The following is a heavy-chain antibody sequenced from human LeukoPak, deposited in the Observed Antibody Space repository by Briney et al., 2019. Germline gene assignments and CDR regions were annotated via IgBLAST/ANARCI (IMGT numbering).Heavy chain of an antibody. CDR3: ASRGLWFGDHHLPNWFDP. J-gene: IGHJ5*02. CDR1: GGSISSYY. D-gene: IGHD3-10*01. V-gene: IGHV4-39*01. CDR2: IYYSGST. Sequence: SETLSPTCTVSGGSISSYYWGWIRQPPGKGLEWIGSIYYSGSTYYNPSLKSRVTISVDTSKNQFSLKLSSVTAADTAVYYCASRGLWFGDHHLPNWFDPWGQGTLVTVSS.